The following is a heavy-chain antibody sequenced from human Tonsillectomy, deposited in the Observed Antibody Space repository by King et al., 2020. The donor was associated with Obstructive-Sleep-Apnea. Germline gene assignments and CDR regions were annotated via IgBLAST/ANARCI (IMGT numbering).Heavy chain of an antibody. CDR3: ARVLGYCSSTSWGGVDY. D-gene: IGHD2-2*01. J-gene: IGHJ4*02. CDR2: RNPNSGNE. CDR1: GYTFTSHD. V-gene: IGHV1-8*01. Sequence: VQLVESGAEVKRPGASVKVSCKASGYTFTSHDINWVRQATGQGLEWMGWRNPNSGNEGFAQKVQGRVNMTRDTSISTAYMELSGLRSEDTAGYYCARVLGYCSSTSWGGVDYWGQGTLVTVSS.